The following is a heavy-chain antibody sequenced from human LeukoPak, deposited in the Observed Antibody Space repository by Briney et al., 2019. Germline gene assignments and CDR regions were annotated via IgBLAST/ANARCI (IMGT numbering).Heavy chain of an antibody. CDR1: GGTFSSYA. J-gene: IGHJ5*02. CDR3: ARDAGPDTGNDFEIAVAGEDNWFDP. CDR2: IIPILGIA. D-gene: IGHD6-19*01. Sequence: ASVKVSCKASGGTFSSYAISWVRQAPGQGLEWMGRIIPILGIANYAQKFQGRVTITADRSTSTAYMELSSLRSEDTAVYYCARDAGPDTGNDFEIAVAGEDNWFDPWGQGTLVTVSS. V-gene: IGHV1-69*04.